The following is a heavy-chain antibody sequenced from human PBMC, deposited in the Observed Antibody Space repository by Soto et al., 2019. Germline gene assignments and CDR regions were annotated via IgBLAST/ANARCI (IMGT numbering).Heavy chain of an antibody. J-gene: IGHJ4*02. D-gene: IGHD3-10*01. CDR3: ARSDGSKQTLFDY. V-gene: IGHV1-69*02. CDR2: IIPILGIA. CDR1: GGTFSSYT. Sequence: ASVKVSCKASGGTFSSYTISWVRQAPGQGLEWMGRIIPILGIANYAQKFQGRVTITADKSTSTAYMELSSLRSEDTAVYYCARSDGSKQTLFDYWGQGTLVTVSS.